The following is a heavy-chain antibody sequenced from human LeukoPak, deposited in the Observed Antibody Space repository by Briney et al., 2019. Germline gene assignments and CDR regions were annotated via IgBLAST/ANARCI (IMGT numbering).Heavy chain of an antibody. CDR1: GFAFSSYW. D-gene: IGHD3-16*01. V-gene: IGHV3-7*04. Sequence: GGSLRLSCAASGFAFSSYWMSWVRQAPGKGLEWVANIKQDGSEKYYVDPVKGRFTISRDNAKNSLYLQMNSLRAEDPAVFYCARGMSTGEYWGQGTLVTVSS. J-gene: IGHJ4*02. CDR2: IKQDGSEK. CDR3: ARGMSTGEY.